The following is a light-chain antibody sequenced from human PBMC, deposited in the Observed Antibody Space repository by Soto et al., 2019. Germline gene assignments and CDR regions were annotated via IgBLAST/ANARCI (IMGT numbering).Light chain of an antibody. Sequence: DIQMTQSPSSVSASVGDRVTITCRASQDINNWLAWYQQAPGKAPKLLIYAASTLQRGVPSRFSGSGSGTDFTLTISSLQPEDCATYYCQQANSFPHLTFGGGTTVEIK. J-gene: IGKJ4*01. CDR1: QDINNW. CDR3: QQANSFPHLT. V-gene: IGKV1-12*01. CDR2: AAS.